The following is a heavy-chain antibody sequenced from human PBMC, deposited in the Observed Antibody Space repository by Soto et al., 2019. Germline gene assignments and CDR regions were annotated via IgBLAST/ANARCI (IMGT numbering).Heavy chain of an antibody. CDR3: AKVLARLHFYIVARAPYDY. V-gene: IGHV3-23*01. J-gene: IGHJ4*02. CDR2: ISGSGGST. CDR1: GFTFSSYA. Sequence: HPGGSLRLSCAASGFTFSSYAMSWVRQAPGKGLEWVSAISGSGGSTYYADSVKGRFTISRDNSKNTLYLQMNSLRAEDTAVYYCAKVLARLHFYIVARAPYDYWGQGTLVTASS. D-gene: IGHD3-16*01.